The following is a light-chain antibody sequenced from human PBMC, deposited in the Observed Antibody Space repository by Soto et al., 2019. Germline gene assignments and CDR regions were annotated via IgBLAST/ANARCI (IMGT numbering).Light chain of an antibody. V-gene: IGKV3-20*01. CDR1: QTVSSTY. J-gene: IGKJ1*01. CDR3: HHYGSSLWT. Sequence: EIVLTQSPGTLSLSPGERATLSCRASQTVSSTYLGWYQQKPGQAPRLLIHGTSSRAIGIPARFSGSGSGTDFTLTISRLEPEDFAVYYCHHYGSSLWTFGQGTTVEIK. CDR2: GTS.